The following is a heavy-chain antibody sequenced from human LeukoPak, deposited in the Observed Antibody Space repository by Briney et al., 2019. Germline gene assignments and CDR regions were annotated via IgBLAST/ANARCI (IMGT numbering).Heavy chain of an antibody. CDR2: IWYDGSNK. CDR3: ARELYGSDYYYGMDV. CDR1: GFTFSSYG. D-gene: IGHD3-10*01. Sequence: GGSLRLSCAASGFTFSSYGMHWVRQAPGKGLEWVAVIWYDGSNKYYADSVTGRFPISRDNSKNTLYQQMNSLRAEDTAVYYCARELYGSDYYYGMDVWGQGTTVTVSS. V-gene: IGHV3-33*01. J-gene: IGHJ6*02.